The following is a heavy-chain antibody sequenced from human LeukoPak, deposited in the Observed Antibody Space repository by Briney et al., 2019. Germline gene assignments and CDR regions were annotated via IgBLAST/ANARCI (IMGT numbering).Heavy chain of an antibody. J-gene: IGHJ4*02. V-gene: IGHV1-46*01. CDR2: IHPSGGGA. Sequence: ASVKVSCKASGYTFTDYYMYWVRQAPGQGPECMGVIHPSGGGATYAQKFQGRVTLTKDTATSTVYIELSSLRSDDTAVYYCARMAMDPAMVTNFFDLWGQGTLLIVSA. D-gene: IGHD5-18*01. CDR1: GYTFTDYY. CDR3: ARMAMDPAMVTNFFDL.